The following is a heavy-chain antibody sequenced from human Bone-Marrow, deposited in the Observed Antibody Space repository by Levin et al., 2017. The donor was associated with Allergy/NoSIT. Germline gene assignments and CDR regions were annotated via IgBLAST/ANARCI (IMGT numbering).Heavy chain of an antibody. Sequence: GGSLRLSCAASGFSFETYVMHWVRQAPGKGLESTAVITYDGAKQYYADSVTGRFTISRDNSEKMLHRQMESLREEDTAVYYCAKGETGWPYCYALDVWGQGTTVTVSS. J-gene: IGHJ6*02. CDR3: AKGETGWPYCYALDV. CDR2: ITYDGAKQ. D-gene: IGHD6-19*01. CDR1: GFSFETYV. V-gene: IGHV3-30-3*01.